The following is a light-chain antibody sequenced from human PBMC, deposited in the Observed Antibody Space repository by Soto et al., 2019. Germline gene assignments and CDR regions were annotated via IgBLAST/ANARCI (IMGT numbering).Light chain of an antibody. J-gene: IGKJ4*01. CDR1: QSISSY. Sequence: DIQMTQSPSSLSASVGDRVTITCRASQSISSYLNWYQQKPGKAPKLLIYAASSLQSGVPSTFSGSGSGTDFTLTISSLQPEDFATYYCQQSYSTPLTFGGGTKVDI. CDR3: QQSYSTPLT. V-gene: IGKV1-39*01. CDR2: AAS.